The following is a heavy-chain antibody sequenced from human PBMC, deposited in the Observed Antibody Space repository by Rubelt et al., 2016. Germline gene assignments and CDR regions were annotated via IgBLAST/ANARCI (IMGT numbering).Heavy chain of an antibody. J-gene: IGHJ3*02. CDR1: GYTFTSYA. V-gene: IGHV1-2*02. Sequence: QVQLVQSGSELKKPGASVKVSCKASGYTFTSYAMNWVRQAPGQGLEWMGWINPNSGGTNFAQKLQGRVTMTRDTSISTAYMELSRLRSDDTAVYYCARVRGSGSYAFDIWGQGTMVTVSS. D-gene: IGHD3-10*01. CDR3: ARVRGSGSYAFDI. CDR2: INPNSGGT.